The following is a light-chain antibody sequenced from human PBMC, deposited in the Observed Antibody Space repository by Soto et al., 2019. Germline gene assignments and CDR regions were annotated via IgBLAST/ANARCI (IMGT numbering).Light chain of an antibody. V-gene: IGKV3-15*01. J-gene: IGKJ4*01. CDR2: GAS. CDR1: QSVSSD. Sequence: EVLMTRSPATRSVSPGGRATLSCRASQSVSSDLAWYQQKPGQAPRLLIYGASTRATGVPARFSGSGSGTEFTLTISSLQSEDFAVYYCHQYNNWPPVTFGGGTKVDIK. CDR3: HQYNNWPPVT.